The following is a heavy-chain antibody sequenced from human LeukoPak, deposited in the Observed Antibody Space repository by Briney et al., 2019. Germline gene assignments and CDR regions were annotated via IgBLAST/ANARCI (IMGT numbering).Heavy chain of an antibody. V-gene: IGHV1-18*01. CDR1: GYTFTSYG. CDR3: ARGPIIDIVVIPAAADYYHMDV. J-gene: IGHJ6*03. D-gene: IGHD2-2*01. CDR2: ISGYNGNT. Sequence: GASVKVSCKASGYTFTSYGISWVRQAPGQGLEWMGWISGYNGNTNYAQNLQGRVTMTTDTSTSTVYMELRSLRSDDTAVYYCARGPIIDIVVIPAAADYYHMDVWGKGTTVTVSS.